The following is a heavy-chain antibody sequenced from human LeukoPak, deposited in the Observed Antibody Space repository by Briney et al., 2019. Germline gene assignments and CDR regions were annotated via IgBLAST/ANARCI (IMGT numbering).Heavy chain of an antibody. Sequence: PGGSLRLSCTASGFTFGDYAMSWVRQAPGKGLEWVGFIRSKAYGGTTEYAASVKGRFTISRDDSKSIAYLQMNSLKTEDTAVYYCTRDGSTGLLLLFLPDYWGQGTLVTVSS. CDR1: GFTFGDYA. J-gene: IGHJ4*02. CDR2: IRSKAYGGTT. D-gene: IGHD2-15*01. CDR3: TRDGSTGLLLLFLPDY. V-gene: IGHV3-49*04.